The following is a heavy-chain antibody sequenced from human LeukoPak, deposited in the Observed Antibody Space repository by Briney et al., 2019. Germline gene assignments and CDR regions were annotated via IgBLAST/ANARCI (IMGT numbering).Heavy chain of an antibody. CDR2: IYYSGST. D-gene: IGHD5-18*01. J-gene: IGHJ5*02. CDR1: GGSISSSSYY. V-gene: IGHV4-39*07. Sequence: KTSETLSLTCTVSGGSISSSSYYWGWIRQPPGKGLEWIGSIYYSGSTYYNPSLKSRVTISVDTSKNQFSLKLSSVTAADTAVYYCAREGDNYGNWFDPWGQGTLVTVSS. CDR3: AREGDNYGNWFDP.